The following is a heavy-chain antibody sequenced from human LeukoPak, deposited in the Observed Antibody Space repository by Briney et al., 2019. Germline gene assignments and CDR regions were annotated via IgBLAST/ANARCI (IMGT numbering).Heavy chain of an antibody. CDR3: ARETRETGRGYHQTDAFDI. CDR1: GFTFNKYW. Sequence: GGSLRLSCAASGFTFNKYWMTWVRQAPGEGLVWVSRINSDATRPSYADSVKGRFTISRDNAKNTLYLQMNSLRADDTALYYCARETRETGRGYHQTDAFDIWGQGTMVSVSS. CDR2: INSDATRP. V-gene: IGHV3-74*01. J-gene: IGHJ3*02. D-gene: IGHD3-22*01.